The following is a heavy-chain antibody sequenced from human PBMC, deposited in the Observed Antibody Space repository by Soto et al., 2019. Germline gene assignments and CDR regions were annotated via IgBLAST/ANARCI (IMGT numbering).Heavy chain of an antibody. CDR1: GGTFSSYA. V-gene: IGHV1-69*12. J-gene: IGHJ4*02. CDR3: ARGQASPYYYSSGYYSFDY. Sequence: QVQLVQSGAEVKKPGSSVKVSCKASGGTFSSYAISWVRQAPGHGLEWMGGFIPIFGTANYAQDFQGRVTITAEESTITACMELSGLRSEDTPMYYCARGQASPYYYSSGYYSFDYWGQGALVTVS. D-gene: IGHD3-22*01. CDR2: FIPIFGTA.